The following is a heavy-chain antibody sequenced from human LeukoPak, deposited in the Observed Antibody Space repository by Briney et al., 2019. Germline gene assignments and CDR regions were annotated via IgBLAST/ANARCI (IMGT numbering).Heavy chain of an antibody. D-gene: IGHD5-18*01. CDR2: ISGSGGST. Sequence: GASLRLSCAASGFTFSSYAMSWVRQAPGKGLEWVSAISGSGGSTYCADSVKGRFTISRDNSENTLYLQMNSLRAEDTAVYYCAKSTAMVTSFDYWGQGTLVTVSS. CDR3: AKSTAMVTSFDY. CDR1: GFTFSSYA. V-gene: IGHV3-23*01. J-gene: IGHJ4*02.